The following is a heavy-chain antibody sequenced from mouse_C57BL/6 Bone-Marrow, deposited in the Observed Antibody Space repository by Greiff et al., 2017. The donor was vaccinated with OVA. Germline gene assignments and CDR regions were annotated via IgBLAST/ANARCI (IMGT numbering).Heavy chain of an antibody. V-gene: IGHV1-81*01. CDR2: IYPRSGNT. CDR1: GYTFTSYG. Sequence: QVQLQQSGPELVKPGASVKLSCKASGYTFTSYGISWVKQRTGQGLEWIGEIYPRSGNTYYNEKFKGKATLTADKSSSTAYMELRSLTSEDSAVYFCAKRGPPMDYWGQGTSVTVSS. CDR3: AKRGPPMDY. J-gene: IGHJ4*01.